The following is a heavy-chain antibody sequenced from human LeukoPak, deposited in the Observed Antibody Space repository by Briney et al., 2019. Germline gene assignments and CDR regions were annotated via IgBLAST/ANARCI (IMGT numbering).Heavy chain of an antibody. Sequence: GGSLRLSCEASGLSSTNYAMSWVRQTPGKGLEWVSRISGGVGSTYYADSVKGRFTISRDNFQNTLYLQMDSLRAEDTAIYYCAKDGGYFFDSWGQGTLVTVSS. V-gene: IGHV3-23*01. J-gene: IGHJ4*02. CDR2: ISGGVGST. CDR1: GLSSTNYA. CDR3: AKDGGYFFDS.